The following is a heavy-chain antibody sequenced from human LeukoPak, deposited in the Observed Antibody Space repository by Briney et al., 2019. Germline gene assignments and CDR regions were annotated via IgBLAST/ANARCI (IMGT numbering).Heavy chain of an antibody. V-gene: IGHV1-8*01. CDR3: ARYQVTADAFDI. CDR2: MNPNSGNT. D-gene: IGHD2-21*02. Sequence: GASVKVSCKASGYTFTSYDINWVRQATGQGLEWMGWMNPNSGNTGYAQKFQGRVTMTRNTSISTAYMELSSLRSEDTAVYYCARYQVTADAFDIWGQGTMVTVSS. J-gene: IGHJ3*02. CDR1: GYTFTSYD.